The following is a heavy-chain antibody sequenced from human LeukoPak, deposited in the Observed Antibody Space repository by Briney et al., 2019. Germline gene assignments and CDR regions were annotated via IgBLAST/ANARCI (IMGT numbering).Heavy chain of an antibody. CDR1: GGSISSSSYY. Sequence: KASETLSLTCTVSGGSISSSSYYWGWIRQPPGKGLEWIGSIYYSGSTYYNPSLKSRVTISVDTSKNQFSLKLSSVTAADTAVYFCARDQEHCSGTSCYPYWYDSWGQGTLVTVSS. CDR2: IYYSGST. D-gene: IGHD2-2*01. J-gene: IGHJ5*01. CDR3: ARDQEHCSGTSCYPYWYDS. V-gene: IGHV4-39*07.